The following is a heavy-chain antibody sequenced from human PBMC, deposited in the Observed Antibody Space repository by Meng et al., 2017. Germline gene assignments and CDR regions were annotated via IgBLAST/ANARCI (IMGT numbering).Heavy chain of an antibody. V-gene: IGHV4-34*01. D-gene: IGHD6-6*01. CDR2: INHSGST. CDR3: ARRGIAARPFYY. Sequence: ASLLNPHETRYLTCHVSWGAFIGYYWSWIRQPPGKGLEWIGEINHSGSTNYNPSLKSRVTISVDTSKNQFSLKLSSVTAADTAVYYCARRGIAARPFYYWGQGTLVTVSS. J-gene: IGHJ4*02. CDR1: WGAFIGYY.